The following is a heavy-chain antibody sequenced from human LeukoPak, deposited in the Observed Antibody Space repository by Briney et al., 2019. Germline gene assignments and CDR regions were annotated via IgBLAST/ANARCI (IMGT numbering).Heavy chain of an antibody. D-gene: IGHD1-26*01. J-gene: IGHJ3*02. CDR2: ISSSSSYI. CDR1: GFTFNSYV. CDR3: ARVGLGTYAFDI. Sequence: GGSLRLSCAASGFTFNSYVMSWVRQAPGKGLEWVSSISSSSSYIYYADSVKGRFTISRDNAKNSLYLQMNSLRAEDTAVYYCARVGLGTYAFDIWGQGTMVTVSS. V-gene: IGHV3-21*01.